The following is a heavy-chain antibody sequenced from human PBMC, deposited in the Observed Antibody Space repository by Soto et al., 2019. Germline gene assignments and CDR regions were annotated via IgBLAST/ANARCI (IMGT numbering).Heavy chain of an antibody. D-gene: IGHD3-3*01. CDR3: ARGRHNYDFWSGYYEEYYYGMDV. V-gene: IGHV1-2*02. J-gene: IGHJ6*02. Sequence: KVSCKASGYTFTGYYMHWVRQAPGQGLEWMGWINPNSGGTNYAQKFQGRVTMTRDTSISTAYMELSRLRSDDTAVYYCARGRHNYDFWSGYYEEYYYGMDVWGQGTTVTVSS. CDR1: GYTFTGYY. CDR2: INPNSGGT.